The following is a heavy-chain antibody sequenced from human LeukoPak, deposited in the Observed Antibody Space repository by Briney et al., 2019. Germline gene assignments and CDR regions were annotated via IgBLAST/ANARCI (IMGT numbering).Heavy chain of an antibody. CDR2: IKYDGRET. CDR3: AREPKYGWDAFDI. Sequence: GGSLRLSCAATGFIFSNYWMSWFRQAPGKGLEWVANIKYDGRETQYVDSVKGRFTISRDNAKNSLYLQMNSLRAEDTAVYYRAREPKYGWDAFDIWGQGTMVTVSS. J-gene: IGHJ3*02. CDR1: GFIFSNYW. D-gene: IGHD3-10*01. V-gene: IGHV3-7*01.